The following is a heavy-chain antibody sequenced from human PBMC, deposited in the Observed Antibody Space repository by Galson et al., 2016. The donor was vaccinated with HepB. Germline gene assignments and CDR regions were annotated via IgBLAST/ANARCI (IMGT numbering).Heavy chain of an antibody. Sequence: SLRLSCAGSGFTFSQFAVHWVRHAPGKGLEWVAVISYDGTKKYYTDSVKGRFTVSRDDSKNTLYLQMNTLRPEDTAVYYCARDQKYSGYDCYYAMDVWGEGATVTVSS. CDR1: GFTFSQFA. V-gene: IGHV3-30-3*01. D-gene: IGHD5-12*01. CDR3: ARDQKYSGYDCYYAMDV. J-gene: IGHJ6*04. CDR2: ISYDGTKK.